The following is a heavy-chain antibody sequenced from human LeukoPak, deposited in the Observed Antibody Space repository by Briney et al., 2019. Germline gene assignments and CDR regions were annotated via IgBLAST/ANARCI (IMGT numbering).Heavy chain of an antibody. D-gene: IGHD2-15*01. V-gene: IGHV3-7*05. Sequence: GGSLRLSCAASGFTFSSYWMTWVRQAPGKGLEWVANIKQDGSEKYYVDSVKGRFTISRDNVKNSLYLQMHTLRAEDTAVYYCARRYCSGGSCYSAFDYWGQGTLVTVSS. CDR2: IKQDGSEK. J-gene: IGHJ4*02. CDR1: GFTFSSYW. CDR3: ARRYCSGGSCYSAFDY.